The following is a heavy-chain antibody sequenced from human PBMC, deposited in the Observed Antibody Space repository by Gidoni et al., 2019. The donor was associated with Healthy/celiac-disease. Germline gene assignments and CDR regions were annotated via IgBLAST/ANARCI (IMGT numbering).Heavy chain of an antibody. CDR3: ARGCSSTSCYGGPWDY. CDR2: IYYSGST. V-gene: IGHV4-61*01. D-gene: IGHD2-2*01. J-gene: IGHJ4*02. Sequence: QVQLQESGPGLVKPSETLSLTCTVSGGSVSSGSYYCSWIRQPPGKGLEWIGYIYYSGSTNYNPSLKSRVTISVDTSKNQFSLKLSSVTAADTAVYYCARGCSSTSCYGGPWDYWGQGTLVTVSS. CDR1: GGSVSSGSYY.